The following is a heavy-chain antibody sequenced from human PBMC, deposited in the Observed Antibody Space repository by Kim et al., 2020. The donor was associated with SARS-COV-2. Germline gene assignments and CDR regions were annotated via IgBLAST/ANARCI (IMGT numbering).Heavy chain of an antibody. CDR3: ARAFYYDSSGHTDAFAI. CDR1: GGSVSGYY. V-gene: IGHV4-34*01. J-gene: IGHJ3*02. Sequence: SETLSLTCAVYGGSVSGYYWSWIRQPPGKGLEWIGEINHSGSTNYNPSLKSRVTISVDTSKHQFSLKLSSVTAADTAVYYCARAFYYDSSGHTDAFAIWG. CDR2: INHSGST. D-gene: IGHD3-22*01.